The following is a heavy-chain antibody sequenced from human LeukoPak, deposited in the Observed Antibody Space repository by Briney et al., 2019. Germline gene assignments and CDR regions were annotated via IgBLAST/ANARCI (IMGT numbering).Heavy chain of an antibody. V-gene: IGHV3-7*03. D-gene: IGHD2-15*01. CDR2: IKEDGSEK. J-gene: IGHJ4*02. CDR3: ARDPTNGYCSGGTCSDY. Sequence: PGGSLRLSCAASGFTFRNYWMTWVRQAPGKGLEWVANIKEDGSEKYYVGSVKGRFTISRDNAENSLSLQMNSLRAEDTAVYYCARDPTNGYCSGGTCSDYWGQGTLVTVFS. CDR1: GFTFRNYW.